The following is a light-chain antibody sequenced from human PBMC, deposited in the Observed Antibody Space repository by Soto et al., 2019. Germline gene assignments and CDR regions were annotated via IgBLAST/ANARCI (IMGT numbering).Light chain of an antibody. CDR3: MQYVSSPLN. Sequence: EIVMTQSPGTLSLSPGEGATLSCRASQNINNKYLAWYQQKPGQAPRLFIYGTSRRATGIPDRFSGSGSGTDFTLYISRLQPEDFAVYFCMQYVSSPLNFGGGTKVDIK. V-gene: IGKV3-20*01. CDR2: GTS. CDR1: QNINNKY. J-gene: IGKJ4*01.